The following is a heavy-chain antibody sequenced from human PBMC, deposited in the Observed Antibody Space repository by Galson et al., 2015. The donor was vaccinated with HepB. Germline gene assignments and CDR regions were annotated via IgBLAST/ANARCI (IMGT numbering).Heavy chain of an antibody. CDR3: ARDPRSGWTPFDY. D-gene: IGHD6-19*01. Sequence: SLRLSCAASGFTFSSYAMHWVRQAPGKGLEWVAVISYDGSNKYYADSVKGRFTISRDNSKNTLYLQMNSLRAEDTAVYYCARDPRSGWTPFDYWGQGTLVTVSS. V-gene: IGHV3-30*01. CDR1: GFTFSSYA. J-gene: IGHJ4*02. CDR2: ISYDGSNK.